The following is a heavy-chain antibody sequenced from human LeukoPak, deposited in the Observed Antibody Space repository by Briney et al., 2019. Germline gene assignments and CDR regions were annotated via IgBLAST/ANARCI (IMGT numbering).Heavy chain of an antibody. J-gene: IGHJ5*02. D-gene: IGHD3-3*01. CDR3: ARCEWLNWFDP. CDR1: GGSFSGYY. CDR2: INHSGST. Sequence: SETLSLTCAVYGGSFSGYYWSWIRQPPGKGLEWIGEINHSGSTNYNPSLKSRVTISVDTSKNQFSLKLSSVTAADTAVYYGARCEWLNWFDPWGQGTLVTVSS. V-gene: IGHV4-34*01.